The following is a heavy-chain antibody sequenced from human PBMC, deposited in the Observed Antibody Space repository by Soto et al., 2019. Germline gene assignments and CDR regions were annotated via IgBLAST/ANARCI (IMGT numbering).Heavy chain of an antibody. CDR2: ISRSSSTI. CDR1: GFTFSSYD. CDR3: ARSGVSTIDY. V-gene: IGHV3-48*01. D-gene: IGHD1-26*01. Sequence: EVQLVESGGGLVQPGGSLRVSCAASGFTFSSYDMNWVRQAPGKGLEWVSYISRSSSTIYYPDSVKGRFTNSRDNAKNALYRQMTSLRAEDTAVYYCARSGVSTIDYWGQGTLVTVSS. J-gene: IGHJ4*02.